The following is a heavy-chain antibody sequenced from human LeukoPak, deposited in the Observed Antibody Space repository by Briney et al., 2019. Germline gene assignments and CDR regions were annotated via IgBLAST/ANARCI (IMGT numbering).Heavy chain of an antibody. Sequence: VGSLRLSCSASGFTFSDYTMHWVRQAPGKGLEYVSGISSSGGSTYYADSVKGRFTISRDNSKNTLFLQMNSLRAEDTAVYYCARGYAPGLRNPHYDFWGQGTLVTVSS. CDR3: ARGYAPGLRNPHYDF. V-gene: IGHV3-64*04. D-gene: IGHD4-17*01. CDR1: GFTFSDYT. J-gene: IGHJ4*02. CDR2: ISSSGGST.